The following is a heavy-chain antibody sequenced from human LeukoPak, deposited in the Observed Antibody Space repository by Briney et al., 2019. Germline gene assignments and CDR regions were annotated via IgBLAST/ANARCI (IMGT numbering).Heavy chain of an antibody. V-gene: IGHV3-33*01. CDR1: GFTFSSYG. CDR2: IWYDGSNK. CDR3: AGPARIAVAGALDY. D-gene: IGHD6-19*01. Sequence: PGRSLRLSCAASGFTFSSYGMHWVRQAPGKGLEWVAVIWYDGSNKYYADSVKGRFTISRDNSKNTLYLQMNSLRAEDTAVYYCAGPARIAVAGALDYWGQGTLVTVSS. J-gene: IGHJ4*02.